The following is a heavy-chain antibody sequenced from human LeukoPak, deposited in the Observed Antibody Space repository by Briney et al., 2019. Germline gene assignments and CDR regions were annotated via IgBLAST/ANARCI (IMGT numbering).Heavy chain of an antibody. CDR2: ISSSSSYI. D-gene: IGHD3-22*01. J-gene: IGHJ5*02. Sequence: GGSLRLSCAASGFTFSSYSMNWVRQAPGKGLEWVSSISSSSSYIYYADSVKGRFTISRDNAKNSLYLQMNSLRAEDTAVYYCARDPTYYYDSRGYSGAPWGPGTLVTVSS. CDR3: ARDPTYYYDSRGYSGAP. CDR1: GFTFSSYS. V-gene: IGHV3-21*01.